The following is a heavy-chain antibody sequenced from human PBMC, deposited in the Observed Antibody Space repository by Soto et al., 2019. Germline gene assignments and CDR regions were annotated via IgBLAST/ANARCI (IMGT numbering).Heavy chain of an antibody. CDR2: INHSGST. Sequence: SETLSLTCAVYGGSFSGYYWSWIRQPPGKGLEWIGEINHSGSTNYNPSLKSRVTISVDTSKNQFSLKLSSVTAADTAVYYCAKVPAAITESRWFDPWRQGTLVTVSS. J-gene: IGHJ5*02. D-gene: IGHD2-2*02. V-gene: IGHV4-34*01. CDR1: GGSFSGYY. CDR3: AKVPAAITESRWFDP.